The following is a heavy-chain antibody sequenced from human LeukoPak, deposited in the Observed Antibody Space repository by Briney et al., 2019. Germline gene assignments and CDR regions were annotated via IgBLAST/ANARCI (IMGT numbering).Heavy chain of an antibody. CDR2: ISYDGSNK. CDR1: GFTFSNHA. V-gene: IGHV3-30-3*01. D-gene: IGHD5-24*01. CDR3: ARARFGYNRGPFDY. J-gene: IGHJ4*02. Sequence: PGGSLRLSCAASGFTFSNHAMHWVRQAPGKGLEWVTFISYDGSNKHYADSVQGRFTISRDNSKNTLYLQMNSLRPEDTAVYYCARARFGYNRGPFDYWGQGILVTVSS.